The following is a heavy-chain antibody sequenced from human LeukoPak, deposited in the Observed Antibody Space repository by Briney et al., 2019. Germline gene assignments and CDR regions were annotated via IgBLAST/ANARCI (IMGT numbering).Heavy chain of an antibody. CDR3: SELGITMIGGV. J-gene: IGHJ6*04. CDR2: ISSSGSTI. Sequence: PGGSLRLSCAASGFTFSSYETNWVRQAPGKGLEWVSYISSSGSTIYYADSVKGRFTISRDNAKNSLYLQMNSLRAEDTAVYYCSELGITMIGGVWAKGTTVTISS. V-gene: IGHV3-48*03. D-gene: IGHD3-10*02. CDR1: GFTFSSYE.